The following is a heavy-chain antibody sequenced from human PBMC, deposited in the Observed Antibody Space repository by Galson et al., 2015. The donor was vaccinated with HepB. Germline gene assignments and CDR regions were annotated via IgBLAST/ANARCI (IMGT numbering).Heavy chain of an antibody. D-gene: IGHD5-18*01. Sequence: SLRLSCAASGFTVSSNYMSWVRQAPGKGLEWVSVIYSGGSTYYADSVKGRFTISRDNSKNTLYLQMNSLRAEDTAVYYCARDRKVDTAMVTWDGMDVWGQGTTVTVSS. J-gene: IGHJ6*02. CDR3: ARDRKVDTAMVTWDGMDV. CDR1: GFTVSSNY. V-gene: IGHV3-66*01. CDR2: IYSGGST.